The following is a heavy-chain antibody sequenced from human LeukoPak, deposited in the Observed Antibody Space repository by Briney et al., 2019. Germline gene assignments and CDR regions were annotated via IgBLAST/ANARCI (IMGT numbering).Heavy chain of an antibody. CDR2: INHSVST. V-gene: IGHV4-34*01. Sequence: PSETLSLTCAVYVGSFSGYYWSWIRQPPGKGLEWIGEINHSVSTNYTPSLKSRVTISVDTSKNQFSLKLSSVTAADTAVYYCARGRITMVRGVIIPLFFDYWGQGTLVTVSS. D-gene: IGHD3-10*01. CDR3: ARGRITMVRGVIIPLFFDY. CDR1: VGSFSGYY. J-gene: IGHJ4*02.